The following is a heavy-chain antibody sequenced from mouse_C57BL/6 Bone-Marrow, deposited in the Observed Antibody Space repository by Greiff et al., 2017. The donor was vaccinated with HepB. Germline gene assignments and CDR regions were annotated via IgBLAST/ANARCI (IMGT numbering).Heavy chain of an antibody. V-gene: IGHV1-74*01. Sequence: QVQLQQPGAELVKPGASVKVSCKASGYTFTSYWMHWVKQRPGQGLEWIGRIHPSDSDTNYNQKFKGKATLTVDKSSSTAYMQLSSLTSEDSAVYYCAITNPPYYYGSSYGYFDVWGTGTTVTVSS. J-gene: IGHJ1*03. CDR2: IHPSDSDT. CDR3: AITNPPYYYGSSYGYFDV. CDR1: GYTFTSYW. D-gene: IGHD1-1*01.